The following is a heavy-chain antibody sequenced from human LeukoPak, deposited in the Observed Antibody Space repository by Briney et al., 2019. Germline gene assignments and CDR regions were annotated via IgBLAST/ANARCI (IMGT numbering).Heavy chain of an antibody. CDR3: ARAYCGGDCYTASDI. D-gene: IGHD2-21*02. CDR1: GYTFTDSY. J-gene: IGHJ3*02. Sequence: GASVKVSCKASGYTFTDSYLHWVRQAPRQGLEWMGWINPNSGGTNYAQKFQARVTMTRDTSISTAYMEVSRLRSDDTAVYYCARAYCGGDCYTASDIWGQGTMVTVSS. V-gene: IGHV1-2*02. CDR2: INPNSGGT.